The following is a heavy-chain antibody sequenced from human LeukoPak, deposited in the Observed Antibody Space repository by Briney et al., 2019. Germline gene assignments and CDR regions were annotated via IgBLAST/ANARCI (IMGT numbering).Heavy chain of an antibody. Sequence: GRSLRLSCAAFGFTFSDYWMNWVRQAPGKGLEWVANIKQDGSEKYYVDPVKGRFTISRDNAKNSLFLQMNSLRAEDTAVYYCVREYCSSPSCYLLEKRVDFWGQGTLVTVSS. CDR3: VREYCSSPSCYLLEKRVDF. CDR2: IKQDGSEK. CDR1: GFTFSDYW. J-gene: IGHJ4*02. D-gene: IGHD2-2*01. V-gene: IGHV3-7*04.